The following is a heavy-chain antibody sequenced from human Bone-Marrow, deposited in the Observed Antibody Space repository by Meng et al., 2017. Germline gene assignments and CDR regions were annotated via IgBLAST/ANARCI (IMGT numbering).Heavy chain of an antibody. V-gene: IGHV1-8*01. CDR3: ARVYDSSGRYPLDY. D-gene: IGHD3-22*01. CDR2: MNPNSGNT. CDR1: GYTFTSYD. Sequence: ASVKVSCKASGYTFTSYDINWVRQATGQGLEWMGWMNPNSGNTGYAQKFQGRVTMTRNTSISTAYMELRSLTSDDTAVYYCARVYDSSGRYPLDYWGQGTLVTVSS. J-gene: IGHJ4*02.